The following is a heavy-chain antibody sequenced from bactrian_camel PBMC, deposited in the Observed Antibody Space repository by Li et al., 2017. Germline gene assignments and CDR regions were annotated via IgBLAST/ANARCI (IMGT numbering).Heavy chain of an antibody. V-gene: IGHV3-2*01. Sequence: HVQLVESGGGLVQPGGSLRLSCAASGFTFSSSYIAWVRQAPGKGLEWVTSIYGGPTNAYYTADSMKGRFTISRDNAKNTVYLQTNNLRSEDTAKYFCATHNSNPDWAGRLTPRAYKYWGQGTQV. J-gene: IGHJ4*01. CDR3: ATHNSNPDWAGRLTPRAYKY. D-gene: IGHD2*01. CDR1: GFTFSSSY. CDR2: IYGGPTNA.